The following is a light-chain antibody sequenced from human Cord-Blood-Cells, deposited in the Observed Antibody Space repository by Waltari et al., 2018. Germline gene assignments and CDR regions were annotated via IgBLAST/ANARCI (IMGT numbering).Light chain of an antibody. Sequence: DIVMTQSPDSLAVSIGERATINCKTSQSVLYSYNSKTYLARYQQKPGQPPKLLIYWASTRESGVPYRFSGSGSGTEFTLTISSLQAEDVAVYYCQQDYSKALTFGGGTKVEIK. V-gene: IGKV4-1*01. CDR3: QQDYSKALT. J-gene: IGKJ4*01. CDR1: QSVLYSYNSKTY. CDR2: WAS.